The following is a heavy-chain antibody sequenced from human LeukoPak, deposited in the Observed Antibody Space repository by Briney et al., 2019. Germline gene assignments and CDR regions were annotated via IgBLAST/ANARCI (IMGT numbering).Heavy chain of an antibody. D-gene: IGHD1-26*01. CDR1: GGSISITNW. Sequence: PSETLSLTCAVSGGSISITNWWSLVRQPPGKGLEWIGEIYHSGSTNYNPSLKSRVTISVDKSKNQFSLKLSSVTAADTAVYYCARRTELGIYAPADAFDIWGQGTMVTVSS. CDR2: IYHSGST. J-gene: IGHJ3*02. V-gene: IGHV4-4*02. CDR3: ARRTELGIYAPADAFDI.